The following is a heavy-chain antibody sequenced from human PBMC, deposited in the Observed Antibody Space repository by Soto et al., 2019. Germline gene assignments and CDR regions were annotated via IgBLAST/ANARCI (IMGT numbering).Heavy chain of an antibody. CDR2: VTVTGGST. Sequence: GGSLRLSCAASAISFNTYGVTWVRQAPGKGLEWVSTVTVTGGSTYYADSVKGRFTISRDRSNYTVSLLLNSLRVEDTAIYYCARQRGPEGWFDPWGQGTLVTVSS. CDR3: ARQRGPEGWFDP. CDR1: AISFNTYG. J-gene: IGHJ5*02. V-gene: IGHV3-23*01.